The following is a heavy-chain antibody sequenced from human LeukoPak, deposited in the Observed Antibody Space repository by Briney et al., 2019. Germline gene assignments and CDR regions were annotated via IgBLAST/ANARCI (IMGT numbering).Heavy chain of an antibody. CDR2: IKSKTDGGTT. Sequence: GGSLRLSCAASGFTVSSNYMSWVRRAPGKGLEWVGRIKSKTDGGTTDYAAPVKGRFTISRDDSKNTLYLQMNSLKTEDTAVYYCTTDRPGYSGYDYWGQGTLVTVSS. J-gene: IGHJ4*02. V-gene: IGHV3-15*01. D-gene: IGHD5-12*01. CDR1: GFTVSSNY. CDR3: TTDRPGYSGYDY.